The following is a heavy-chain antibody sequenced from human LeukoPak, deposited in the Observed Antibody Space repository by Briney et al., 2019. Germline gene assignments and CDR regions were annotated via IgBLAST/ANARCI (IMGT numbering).Heavy chain of an antibody. CDR3: ARDLNWGSIY. Sequence: ASVKVSCKASGYTFTGYYMHWVRQAPGQGLEWMGRINPNSGGTNYAQNFHGSVTMTSDTSISTAYLDLSRLSSDDTAVYYCARDLNWGSIYWGQGTLVTVSS. CDR1: GYTFTGYY. V-gene: IGHV1-2*06. J-gene: IGHJ4*02. CDR2: INPNSGGT. D-gene: IGHD7-27*01.